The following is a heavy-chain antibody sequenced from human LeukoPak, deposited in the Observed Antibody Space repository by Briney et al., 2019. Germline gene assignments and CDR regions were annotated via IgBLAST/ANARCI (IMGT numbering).Heavy chain of an antibody. CDR2: IYYSGST. CDR1: GVSISTYS. V-gene: IGHV4-59*01. Sequence: PSETLSLTCTVSGVSISTYSWTWIRQPPGKGLEWIGNIYYSGSTNYNPSLKSRVTISIDTSKNQFSLKVSSVTAADTAVYYCARAHSSGWPHMFDPWGQGTLVTVLS. D-gene: IGHD6-19*01. CDR3: ARAHSSGWPHMFDP. J-gene: IGHJ5*02.